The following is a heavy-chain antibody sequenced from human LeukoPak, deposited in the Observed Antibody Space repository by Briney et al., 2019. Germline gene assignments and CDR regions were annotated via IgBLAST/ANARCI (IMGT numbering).Heavy chain of an antibody. CDR2: IKSDGSST. Sequence: GGSLRLSCAASGFTFDDYGMSWVRQAPGKGLVWVSRIKSDGSSTTYADSVKGRFTISRDNARNTLYLQMNSLRAEDTAVYYCAKSDYFDSWGQGTLVTVSS. CDR3: AKSDYFDS. CDR1: GFTFDDYG. J-gene: IGHJ4*02. V-gene: IGHV3-74*01.